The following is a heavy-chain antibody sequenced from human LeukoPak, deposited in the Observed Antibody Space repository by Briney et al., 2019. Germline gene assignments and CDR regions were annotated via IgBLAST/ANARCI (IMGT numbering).Heavy chain of an antibody. D-gene: IGHD5-24*01. CDR2: INPSGGST. CDR3: ARVIDGYNLFDY. V-gene: IGHV1-46*01. CDR1: GYSFTGSY. J-gene: IGHJ4*02. Sequence: ASVKVSCKASGYSFTGSYMHWVRQAPGLGLEWMGIINPSGGSTSYAQKFQGRVTMTRDTSTSTVYMELSSLRSEDTAVYYCARVIDGYNLFDYWGQGTLVTVSS.